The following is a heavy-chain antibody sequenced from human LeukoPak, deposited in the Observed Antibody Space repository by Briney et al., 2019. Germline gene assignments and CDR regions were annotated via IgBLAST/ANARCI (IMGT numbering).Heavy chain of an antibody. V-gene: IGHV3-21*01. D-gene: IGHD3-16*01. CDR3: ARGAGVLGLGGDH. CDR2: ISSNTNYK. Sequence: GGSLRLSCAASGFTFSAYNMNWVRQAPGKGLEWVASISSNTNYKYYADSLKGRFNVSRDNAKNSLFLQMNSLRAEDTAVYYCARGAGVLGLGGDHWGQGTLVTVSS. CDR1: GFTFSAYN. J-gene: IGHJ4*02.